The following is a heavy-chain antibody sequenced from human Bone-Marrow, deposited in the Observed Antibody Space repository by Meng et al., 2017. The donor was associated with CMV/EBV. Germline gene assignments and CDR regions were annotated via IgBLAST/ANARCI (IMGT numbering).Heavy chain of an antibody. V-gene: IGHV4-34*01. CDR1: GGSFSGFY. Sequence: QVQTQQWGAGPLKPSETLSLTCAVYGGSFSGFYWSWIRQPPGKGLEWIGEINHSGSTNYNPSLKSRVTISVDTSKNQFSLKLSSVTAADTAVYYCARGGVVVNGAPFDYWGQGTLVTVSS. CDR3: ARGGVVVNGAPFDY. J-gene: IGHJ4*02. CDR2: INHSGST. D-gene: IGHD3-22*01.